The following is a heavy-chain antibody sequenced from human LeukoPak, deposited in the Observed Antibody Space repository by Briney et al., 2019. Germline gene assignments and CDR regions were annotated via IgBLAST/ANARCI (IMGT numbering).Heavy chain of an antibody. CDR1: GFTFSSYS. J-gene: IGHJ4*02. V-gene: IGHV3-23*01. CDR3: AKSSYYDSSGYYREYYFDY. CDR2: VSGSGGST. D-gene: IGHD3-22*01. Sequence: GGSLRLSCAASGFTFSSYSMSWVRQAPGKGLEWVSSVSGSGGSTYYADSVKGRFTISRDNSKSTLFLQMNSLRAEDTAVYYCAKSSYYDSSGYYREYYFDYWGQGTLVTVSS.